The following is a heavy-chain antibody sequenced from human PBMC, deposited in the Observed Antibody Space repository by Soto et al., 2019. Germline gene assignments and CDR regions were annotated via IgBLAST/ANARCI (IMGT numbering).Heavy chain of an antibody. J-gene: IGHJ4*02. CDR1: GYTFTSYG. CDR2: INAGNGNT. CDR3: ATTAPTVTSYFDY. V-gene: IGHV1-3*01. D-gene: IGHD4-4*01. Sequence: ASVKVSCKASGYTFTSYGISWVRQAPGQRLEWMGWINAGNGNTKYSQKFQGRVTITRDTSASAAYMELSSLRSEDTAVYYCATTAPTVTSYFDYWGQGTLVTVSS.